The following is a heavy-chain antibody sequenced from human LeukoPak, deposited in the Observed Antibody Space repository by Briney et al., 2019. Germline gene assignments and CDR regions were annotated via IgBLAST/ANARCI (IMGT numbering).Heavy chain of an antibody. CDR2: IYYNGST. CDR1: GFSISSYY. Sequence: SETLSLTCTASGFSISSYYWSWIRQPPGKGLEWIGEIYYNGSTNYNPSLQSRGKISADTSKNQSSMQLPSVAAADTAVYYCARGGPHGSDYWGQGTLVSVSS. J-gene: IGHJ4*02. D-gene: IGHD3-10*01. CDR3: ARGGPHGSDY. V-gene: IGHV4-59*01.